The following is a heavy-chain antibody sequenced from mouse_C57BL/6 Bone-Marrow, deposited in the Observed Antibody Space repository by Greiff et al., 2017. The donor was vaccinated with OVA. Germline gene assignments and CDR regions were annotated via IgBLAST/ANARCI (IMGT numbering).Heavy chain of an antibody. J-gene: IGHJ3*02. CDR2: IYPGSGST. CDR3: ERVREGDK. Sequence: QVQLQQSGAELVKPGASVKMSCKASGYTFTSYWITWVKQRPGQGLEWIGEIYPGSGSTNYNEKFKGKATLTVDTSSSTAYMQLSSLTSEGSAVYNWERVREGDKWGQGTTLTVSA. CDR1: GYTFTSYW. V-gene: IGHV1-55*01.